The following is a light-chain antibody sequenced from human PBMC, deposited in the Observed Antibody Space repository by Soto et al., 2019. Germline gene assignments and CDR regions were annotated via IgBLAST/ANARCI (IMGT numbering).Light chain of an antibody. CDR3: QQYGSSPWT. Sequence: EIVLTQSPVTLSLSPGERATLSCRASQSVSSSYLAWYQQKPGQAPRLLIYGASSRATGIPDRFSGSGSGTDFTLTISRLEPEDFAVYYWQQYGSSPWTFGQGTKVDIK. CDR1: QSVSSSY. CDR2: GAS. J-gene: IGKJ1*01. V-gene: IGKV3-20*01.